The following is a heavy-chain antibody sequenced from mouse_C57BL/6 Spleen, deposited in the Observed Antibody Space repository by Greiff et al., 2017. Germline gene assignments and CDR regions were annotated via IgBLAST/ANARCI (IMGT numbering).Heavy chain of an antibody. CDR3: ARSGFYYGSSYGYCDV. CDR1: GFTFSSYG. J-gene: IGHJ1*03. D-gene: IGHD1-1*01. V-gene: IGHV5-6*01. CDR2: ISSGGSYT. Sequence: EVKLMESGGDLVKPGGSLKPSCAASGFTFSSYGMSWVRQTPDKRLEWVATISSGGSYTYYPDSVKGRFTISRDNAKNTLYLQMSSLKSEDTAMYYCARSGFYYGSSYGYCDVWGTGTTVTVSS.